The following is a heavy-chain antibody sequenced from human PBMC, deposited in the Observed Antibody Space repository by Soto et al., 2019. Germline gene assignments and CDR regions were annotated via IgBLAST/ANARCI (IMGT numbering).Heavy chain of an antibody. V-gene: IGHV4-39*01. Sequence: ASETLSLTCTVSGVSISSSSYYWGWIRQPPGKGLEWIGSIYYSGSTYYNPSLKSRVTISVDTSKNQFSLKLSSVTAADTAVYYCATTRGRITMVRGVLQKNYGMDVWGQGTTVTVSS. D-gene: IGHD3-10*01. CDR3: ATTRGRITMVRGVLQKNYGMDV. CDR1: GVSISSSSYY. J-gene: IGHJ6*02. CDR2: IYYSGST.